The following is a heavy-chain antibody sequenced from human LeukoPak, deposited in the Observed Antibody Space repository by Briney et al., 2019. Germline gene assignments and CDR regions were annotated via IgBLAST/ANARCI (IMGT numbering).Heavy chain of an antibody. Sequence: PGGSLRLSCAVSGFTLSSYTMNWVRQAPGKGLEWVSAISGSGGSTYYADSVKGRFTISRDNSKNTLYLQMNSLRAEDTAVYYCAKLDEGAEVDNYFDYWGQGTLVTVSS. D-gene: IGHD1-26*01. V-gene: IGHV3-23*01. J-gene: IGHJ4*02. CDR1: GFTLSSYT. CDR3: AKLDEGAEVDNYFDY. CDR2: ISGSGGST.